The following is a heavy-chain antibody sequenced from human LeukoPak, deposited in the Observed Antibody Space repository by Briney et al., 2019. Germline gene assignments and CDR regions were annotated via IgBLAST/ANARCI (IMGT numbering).Heavy chain of an antibody. CDR2: ISGSGGNT. D-gene: IGHD3-16*02. CDR3: AKTVSGSHSYPGGAY. J-gene: IGHJ4*02. V-gene: IGHV3-23*01. CDR1: GFTFSSYA. Sequence: GGSLRLSCAASGFTFSSYAMSWVRQAPGKGLEWGSAISGSGGNTYYADSVKGRFTMSRDNSKNTLYLQMNSLRAEDTAVYFCAKTVSGSHSYPGGAYGGQGTLVTVST.